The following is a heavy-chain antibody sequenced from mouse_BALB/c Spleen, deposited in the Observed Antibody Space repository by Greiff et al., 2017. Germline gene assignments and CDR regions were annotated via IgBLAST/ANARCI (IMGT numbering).Heavy chain of an antibody. CDR3: ARTGDGNYRYFDV. V-gene: IGHV5-4*02. Sequence: EVQLVESGGGLVKPGGSLKLSCAASGFTFSDYYMYWVRQTPEKRLEWVATISDGGSYTYYPDSVKGRFTISRDNAKNNLYLQMSSLKSEDTAMYYCARTGDGNYRYFDVWGAGTTVTVSS. CDR1: GFTFSDYY. J-gene: IGHJ1*01. CDR2: ISDGGSYT. D-gene: IGHD2-1*01.